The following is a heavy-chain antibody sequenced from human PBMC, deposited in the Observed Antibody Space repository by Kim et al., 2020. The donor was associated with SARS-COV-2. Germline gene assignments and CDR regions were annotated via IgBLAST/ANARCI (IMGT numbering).Heavy chain of an antibody. CDR3: ARDHSTDDSSGYYYPYYYYYGMDV. CDR1: GFTFSSYS. CDR2: ISRSSSTI. D-gene: IGHD3-22*01. J-gene: IGHJ6*02. Sequence: GGSLRLSCAASGFTFSSYSMNWVRQAPGKGLEWVSYISRSSSTIYYADSVKGRFTISRDNAKNSLYLQMNSLRAEDTAVYYCARDHSTDDSSGYYYPYYYYYGMDVWGQGTTVTVSS. V-gene: IGHV3-48*04.